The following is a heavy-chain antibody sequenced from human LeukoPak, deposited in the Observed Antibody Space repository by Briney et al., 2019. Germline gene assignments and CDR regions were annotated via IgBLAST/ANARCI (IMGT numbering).Heavy chain of an antibody. CDR1: GFTFSSYG. CDR3: ARGWGSSVYASAFDI. D-gene: IGHD3-22*01. V-gene: IGHV3-33*01. J-gene: IGHJ3*02. Sequence: SGGSLRLSCAASGFTFSSYGMHWVRQAPGKGLEWVALIWYEGNNKKYADSVKGRITISRDNSKNTLYLEMNSLRADDTAVYYCARGWGSSVYASAFDIWGQGTMVTISS. CDR2: IWYEGNNK.